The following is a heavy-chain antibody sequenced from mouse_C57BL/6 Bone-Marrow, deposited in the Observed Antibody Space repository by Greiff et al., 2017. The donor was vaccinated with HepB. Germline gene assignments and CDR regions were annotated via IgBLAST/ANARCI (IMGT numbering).Heavy chain of an antibody. D-gene: IGHD1-1*01. V-gene: IGHV14-4*01. J-gene: IGHJ3*01. CDR2: IDPENGDT. Sequence: EVQLKESGAELVRPGASVKLSCTASGFNIKDDYMHWVKQRPEQGLEWIGWIDPENGDTEYASKFQGKATITADTSSNTAYLQLSSLTSEDTAVYYCTSPYYYGSSSAWFAYWGQGTLVTVSA. CDR3: TSPYYYGSSSAWFAY. CDR1: GFNIKDDY.